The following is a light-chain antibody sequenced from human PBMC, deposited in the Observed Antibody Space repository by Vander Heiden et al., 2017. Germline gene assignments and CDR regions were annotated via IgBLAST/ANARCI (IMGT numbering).Light chain of an antibody. J-gene: IGLJ1*01. Sequence: QSALTQPASVSGSPGQAIAIYCTGTSRAVGRFNYVPWYQHHPGKPPKLMIFDVNNRPSGVSDRFSGSKSGNTASLTISGLQAEDEADYYCSSFTRTRTYVFGTGTKVTVL. V-gene: IGLV2-14*03. CDR1: SRAVGRFNY. CDR3: SSFTRTRTYV. CDR2: DVN.